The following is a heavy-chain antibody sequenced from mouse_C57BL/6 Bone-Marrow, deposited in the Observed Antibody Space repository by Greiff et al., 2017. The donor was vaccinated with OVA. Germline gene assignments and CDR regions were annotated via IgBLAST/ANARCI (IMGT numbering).Heavy chain of an antibody. CDR1: GYTFTSYW. D-gene: IGHD1-1*01. Sequence: VQLQQPGAELVMPGASVKLSCKASGYTFTSYWMPWVKQRPGQGLEWIGEIDPSDSYTNYNQKFKGKSTLTVDKSSSTAYMQLSSLTSEDSAVYYCARGATVVAKGFDYWGQGTTLTVSS. V-gene: IGHV1-69*01. CDR2: IDPSDSYT. J-gene: IGHJ2*01. CDR3: ARGATVVAKGFDY.